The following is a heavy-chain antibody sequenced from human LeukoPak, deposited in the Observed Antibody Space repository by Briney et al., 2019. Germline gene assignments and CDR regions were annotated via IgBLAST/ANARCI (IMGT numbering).Heavy chain of an antibody. D-gene: IGHD3-22*01. Sequence: GGSLRLSCAASGFTFSTYGMSWVRQAPGKGLEWVSGISGSGGSTYYADSVKGRFTISRDNSKNTLYLQMNSLRAEDTAVYYCAKMNYHSTGYYSNYFDYWGQGTLVTVSS. V-gene: IGHV3-23*01. CDR1: GFTFSTYG. CDR2: ISGSGGST. CDR3: AKMNYHSTGYYSNYFDY. J-gene: IGHJ4*02.